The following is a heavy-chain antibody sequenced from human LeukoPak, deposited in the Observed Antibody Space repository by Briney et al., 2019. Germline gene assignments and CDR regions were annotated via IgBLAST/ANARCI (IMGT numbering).Heavy chain of an antibody. V-gene: IGHV1-69*05. CDR1: GGTFSSYA. D-gene: IGHD3-3*01. CDR3: ARREIRFFVFDP. J-gene: IGHJ5*02. Sequence: GASVKVSCKASGGTFSSYAISWVRQAPGQGLEWMGGIIPIFGTANYAQKFQGRVTITTDESTSTAYMELSSLRSEDTAVYYCARREIRFFVFDPWGQGTLVTVSS. CDR2: IIPIFGTA.